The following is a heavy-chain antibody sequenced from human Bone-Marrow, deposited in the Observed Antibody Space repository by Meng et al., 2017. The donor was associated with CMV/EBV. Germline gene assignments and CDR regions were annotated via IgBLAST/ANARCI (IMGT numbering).Heavy chain of an antibody. V-gene: IGHV3-48*04. CDR1: GFTFSSYS. J-gene: IGHJ6*01. CDR3: ARDRSQDPILEWLLPPNYYYYGMDV. Sequence: GESLKISCAASGFTFSSYSMNWVRQAPGKGLEWVSYISSSSSTIYYADSVKGRFTISRDNAKNSLYLQMNSLRAEDTAVYYCARDRSQDPILEWLLPPNYYYYGMDVWGQGTTVTVCS. CDR2: ISSSSSTI. D-gene: IGHD3-3*01.